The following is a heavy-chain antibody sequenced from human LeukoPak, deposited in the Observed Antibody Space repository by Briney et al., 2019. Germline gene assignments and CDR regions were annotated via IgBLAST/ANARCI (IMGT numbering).Heavy chain of an antibody. CDR2: TKPDGTEK. CDR1: GFTFGGDW. D-gene: IGHD3-22*01. V-gene: IGHV3-7*01. Sequence: QPGGSLRLSCVASGFTFGGDWMSWVRQAPWKGLEWVANTKPDGTEKYYVDSVKGRFTISRDNAKNSLYLQLNSLRAEDTAVYYCVRYYDPPVGDAFDIWGPGTMVTVSS. CDR3: VRYYDPPVGDAFDI. J-gene: IGHJ3*02.